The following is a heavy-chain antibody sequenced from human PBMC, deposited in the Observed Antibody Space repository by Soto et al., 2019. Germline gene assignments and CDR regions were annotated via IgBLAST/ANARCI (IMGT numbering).Heavy chain of an antibody. Sequence: QLQLQESGSGLVKPSQTLSLTCAVSGGSISSGGFSWSWIRQSPGKGLELIGYIYYSGSTYYNPSLKSRVTISVDRSKNEFPLRLSSVTAADTAVYYCARATFIRKGYYDATDYYYFDYWGQGTLVTVSS. CDR2: IYYSGST. J-gene: IGHJ4*02. CDR3: ARATFIRKGYYDATDYYYFDY. V-gene: IGHV4-30-2*06. D-gene: IGHD3-22*01. CDR1: GGSISSGGFS.